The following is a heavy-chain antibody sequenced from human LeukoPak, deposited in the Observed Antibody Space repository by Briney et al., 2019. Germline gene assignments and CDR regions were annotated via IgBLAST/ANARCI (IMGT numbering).Heavy chain of an antibody. CDR2: IIPIFGTA. V-gene: IGHV1-69*13. J-gene: IGHJ6*03. CDR3: ARPNWNYVRLHGVNYYYYMDV. Sequence: SVKVSCKASGGTFSSYAISWVRQAPGQGLEWMGGIIPIFGTANYAQKFQGRVTITADESTSTAYMELSSLRSEDTAVYYCARPNWNYVRLHGVNYYYYMDVWGKGPTVPVSS. D-gene: IGHD1-7*01. CDR1: GGTFSSYA.